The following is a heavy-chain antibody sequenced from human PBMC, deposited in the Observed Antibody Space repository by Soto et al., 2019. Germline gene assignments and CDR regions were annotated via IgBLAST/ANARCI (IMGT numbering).Heavy chain of an antibody. CDR1: GDTFIAHY. CDR3: ARDVNPYYGPGSLHGYFDY. J-gene: IGHJ4*02. D-gene: IGHD3-10*01. Sequence: QVQLVQSGAEVKKPGASVKVSCKVSGDTFIAHYIHWVRQAPGKGLEWIGWTNPNNGSTKYAQKFQGRVTMTRDKSITTVYVELSSLRSDDTAVYFCARDVNPYYGPGSLHGYFDYWGQGTLVTVSS. CDR2: TNPNNGST. V-gene: IGHV1-2*02.